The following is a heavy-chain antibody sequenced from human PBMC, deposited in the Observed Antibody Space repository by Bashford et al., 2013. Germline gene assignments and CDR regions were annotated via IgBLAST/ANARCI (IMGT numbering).Heavy chain of an antibody. V-gene: IGHV1-18*01. D-gene: IGHD3-16*01. CDR3: ARDGSLGELFLPY. CDR1: GYTFSIFG. CDR2: ISAYNGNX. J-gene: IGHJ4*02. Sequence: VASVKVSCKASGYTFSIFGVNWVRQAPGQGLEWMGWISAYNGNXNFARKFQGRVTLTTDTSTSTAYMELRSLRSDDTAVYFCARDGSLGELFLPYWGQGTLVTVSS.